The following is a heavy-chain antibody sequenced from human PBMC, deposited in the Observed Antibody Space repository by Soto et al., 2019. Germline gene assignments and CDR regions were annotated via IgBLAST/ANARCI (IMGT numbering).Heavy chain of an antibody. J-gene: IGHJ6*02. CDR3: ARDYDFWSGNANVYYYYGMDV. D-gene: IGHD3-3*01. CDR2: IIPIFGTA. Sequence: GASVKVSCKASGGTFSSYAISWVRQAPGQGLEWMGGIIPIFGTANYAQKFQGRVTITADESTSTAYMELSSLRSEDTAVYYCARDYDFWSGNANVYYYYGMDVWGQGTTVTVSS. V-gene: IGHV1-69*13. CDR1: GGTFSSYA.